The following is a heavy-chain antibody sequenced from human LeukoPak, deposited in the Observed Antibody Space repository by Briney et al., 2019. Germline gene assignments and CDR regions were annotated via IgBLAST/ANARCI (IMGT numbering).Heavy chain of an antibody. CDR1: GGSISSGSYY. J-gene: IGHJ4*02. Sequence: SETLSLTCTVSGGSISSGSYYWSWIRQPAGKGLEWIGRIYTSGSTNYNPSLKSRVSISVDTSKNQFSLKLNSVTAADTAAYYCARVTSGGYLDSWGQGTLVTVSS. D-gene: IGHD3-22*01. CDR3: ARVTSGGYLDS. V-gene: IGHV4-61*02. CDR2: IYTSGST.